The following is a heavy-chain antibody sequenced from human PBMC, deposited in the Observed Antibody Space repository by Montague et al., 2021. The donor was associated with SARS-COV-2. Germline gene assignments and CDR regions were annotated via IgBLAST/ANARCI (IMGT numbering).Heavy chain of an antibody. CDR1: GGSITNGSYP. J-gene: IGHJ4*02. D-gene: IGHD5-12*01. Sequence: TLSLTCSVSGGSITNGSYPWSWIRQPAGKGLEWIGRIYTSGTTDYSFSLKSRVTISVDTSKSQFSLKLTSVTAADTAVYYCARAHSGSWAHLDNWGQGGLVTVSS. V-gene: IGHV4-61*02. CDR2: IYTSGTT. CDR3: ARAHSGSWAHLDN.